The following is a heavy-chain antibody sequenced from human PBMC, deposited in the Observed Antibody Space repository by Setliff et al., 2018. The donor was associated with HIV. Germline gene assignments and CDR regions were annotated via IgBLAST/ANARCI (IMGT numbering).Heavy chain of an antibody. CDR2: LYYRGNT. CDR3: ASLDGSESPYIYYYYMDV. Sequence: SCTVSGGSISSSSYYWGWIRQPPGKGLAWIGSLYYRGNTYYNPSLKSRAAISVDTSKNQVSLKLSSVTAADTAVYYCASLDGSESPYIYYYYMDVWGEGTAVTVSS. D-gene: IGHD3-10*01. V-gene: IGHV4-39*01. J-gene: IGHJ6*03. CDR1: GGSISSSSYY.